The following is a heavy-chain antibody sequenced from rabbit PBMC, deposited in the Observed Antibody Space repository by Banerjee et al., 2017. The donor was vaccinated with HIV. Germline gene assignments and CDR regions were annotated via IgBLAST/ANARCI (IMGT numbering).Heavy chain of an antibody. J-gene: IGHJ3*01. V-gene: IGHV1S40*01. Sequence: QSLEESGGGLVKPGGTLTLTCKASGIDFNNYYYMCWVRQAPGKGLEWIACIYTSTDNTYYASWAKGRFTISKTSSTSVTLQMTSLTAADTATYFCARGYGGYGWTTRLALWGPGTRVTVS. CDR2: IYTSTDNT. CDR1: GIDFNNYYY. D-gene: IGHD6-1*01. CDR3: ARGYGGYGWTTRLAL.